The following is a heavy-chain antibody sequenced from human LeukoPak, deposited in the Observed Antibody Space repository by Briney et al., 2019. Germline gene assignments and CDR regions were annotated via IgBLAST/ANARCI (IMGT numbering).Heavy chain of an antibody. Sequence: GGSLRLSCAASGFTFSDYYMSWIRQAPGKGLEWISYITSSGSYTNYADSVKGRFTISRDNAKNSLYLQMNSLRAEDTAVYYCARWRYCSGGSCPPGWFDPWGQGTLVTVSS. D-gene: IGHD2-15*01. CDR3: ARWRYCSGGSCPPGWFDP. CDR1: GFTFSDYY. J-gene: IGHJ5*02. CDR2: ITSSGSYT. V-gene: IGHV3-11*06.